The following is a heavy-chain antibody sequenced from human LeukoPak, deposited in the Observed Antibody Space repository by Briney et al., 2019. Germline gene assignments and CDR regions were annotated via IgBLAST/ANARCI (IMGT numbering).Heavy chain of an antibody. V-gene: IGHV1-18*01. J-gene: IGHJ4*02. Sequence: GASVKVSCKASGYIFYHYGLSWVRQAPGQGLEWMGWISGYNGNTNYAQSLQGRVTMTTDTSTSTAYMELRSLSSDDTAVYYCARCQSDDYVMPYYFDYWGQGTLVTVSS. CDR1: GYIFYHYG. D-gene: IGHD3-16*01. CDR3: ARCQSDDYVMPYYFDY. CDR2: ISGYNGNT.